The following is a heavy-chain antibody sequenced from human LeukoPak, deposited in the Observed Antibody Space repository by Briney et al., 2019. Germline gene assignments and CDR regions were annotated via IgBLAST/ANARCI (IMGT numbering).Heavy chain of an antibody. J-gene: IGHJ4*02. V-gene: IGHV3-43*01. CDR2: ISWDGGST. D-gene: IGHD3-10*01. CDR1: GFTFDDYT. Sequence: PGGSLRLSCAASGFTFDDYTMHWVRQAPGKGLEWVSLISWDGGSTYYADSVKGRFTISRDNSKNSLYLRMNSLRTEDTALYYCAKDIRRGKYYYGSGSLDYWGQGTLVTVSS. CDR3: AKDIRRGKYYYGSGSLDY.